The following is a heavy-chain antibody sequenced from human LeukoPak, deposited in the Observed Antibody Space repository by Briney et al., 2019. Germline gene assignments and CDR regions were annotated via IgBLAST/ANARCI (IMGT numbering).Heavy chain of an antibody. J-gene: IGHJ4*02. CDR2: TYYRSKWYN. V-gene: IGHV6-1*01. CDR3: ARHPYSSGWDHFDY. D-gene: IGHD6-19*01. CDR1: GDSVSSNSAA. Sequence: SQTLSLTCAISGDSVSSNSAAWNWIRQSPLRGLEWLGRTYYRSKWYNDYAVSVKSRITINPDTSKNQFSLQLNSVTPEDTAVYYCARHPYSSGWDHFDYWGQGTLVTVSS.